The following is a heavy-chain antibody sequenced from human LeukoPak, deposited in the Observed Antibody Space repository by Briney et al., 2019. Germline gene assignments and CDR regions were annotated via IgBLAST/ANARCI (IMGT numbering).Heavy chain of an antibody. CDR3: ARASGSPYYMDV. CDR2: IYHSGST. V-gene: IGHV4-38-2*02. D-gene: IGHD6-13*01. Sequence: PSETLSLTCTVSGYSISSGHYWGWIRQPPGKGLEWIGSIYHSGSTYYNPSLKSRVTISVDTSKNQFSLKLSSVTAADTAVYYCARASGSPYYMDVWGKGTTVTVSS. CDR1: GYSISSGHY. J-gene: IGHJ6*03.